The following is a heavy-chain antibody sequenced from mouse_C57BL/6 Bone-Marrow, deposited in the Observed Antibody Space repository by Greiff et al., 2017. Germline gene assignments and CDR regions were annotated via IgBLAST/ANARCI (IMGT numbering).Heavy chain of an antibody. CDR3: NHYYGSSYGAY. Sequence: VQLQQSGAELVRPGAPVKLSCTASGFNIKDAYMHWVKQRPEQGLEWIGWIDPENGDTEYASKFQGKATITADTSSNTAYLQLSSLTSADTAVYYCNHYYGSSYGAYWGQGTLVTVSA. D-gene: IGHD1-1*01. CDR1: GFNIKDAY. J-gene: IGHJ3*01. CDR2: IDPENGDT. V-gene: IGHV14-4*01.